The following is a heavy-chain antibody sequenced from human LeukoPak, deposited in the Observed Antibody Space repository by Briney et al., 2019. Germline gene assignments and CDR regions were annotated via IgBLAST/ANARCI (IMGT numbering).Heavy chain of an antibody. V-gene: IGHV3-33*01. CDR1: GFPFRSYG. J-gene: IGHJ3*02. D-gene: IGHD4-23*01. Sequence: GGSLRLSCAASGFPFRSYGMHWVRQAPGQGPEWVAVIWYDGSKKYYSDSVKGRFTISRDNPKSTLYLQVNDLRVEDTAMYYCARGLGGNSAAFDIWGQGTMVTVSP. CDR2: IWYDGSKK. CDR3: ARGLGGNSAAFDI.